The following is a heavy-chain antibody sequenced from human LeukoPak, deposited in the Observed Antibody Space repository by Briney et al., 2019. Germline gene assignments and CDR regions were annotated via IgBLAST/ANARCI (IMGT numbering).Heavy chain of an antibody. CDR1: GFTFSSYA. CDR2: ISYDGSNK. Sequence: GGSLRLSCAASGFTFSSYAMHWVRQAPGKGLEWVAVISYDGSNKYYADSVKGRFTISRDNSKNTLYLQMNSLRAEDTAVYYCARDSRGEYCGGDCYGYWGQGTLVTVSS. J-gene: IGHJ4*02. D-gene: IGHD2-21*01. CDR3: ARDSRGEYCGGDCYGY. V-gene: IGHV3-30-3*01.